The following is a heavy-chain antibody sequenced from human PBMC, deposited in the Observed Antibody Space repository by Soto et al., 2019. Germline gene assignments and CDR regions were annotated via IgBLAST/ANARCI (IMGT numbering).Heavy chain of an antibody. CDR1: GFTFSSYA. CDR2: ISGSGGST. Sequence: LRLSCAASGFTFSSYAMSWVRQAPGKGLEWVSAISGSGGSTYYADSVKGRFTISRDNSKNTLYLQMNSLRAEDTAVYYCAKDGYYGSGSDFDSWGQGNLVTVSS. J-gene: IGHJ4*01. D-gene: IGHD3-10*01. V-gene: IGHV3-23*01. CDR3: AKDGYYGSGSDFDS.